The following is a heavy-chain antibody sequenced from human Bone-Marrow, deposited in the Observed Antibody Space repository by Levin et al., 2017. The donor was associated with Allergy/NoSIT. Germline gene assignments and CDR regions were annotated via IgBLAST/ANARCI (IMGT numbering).Heavy chain of an antibody. V-gene: IGHV4-39*01. CDR1: GGSISSSSYY. J-gene: IGHJ4*02. Sequence: SETLSLTCTVSGGSISSSSYYWGWIRQPPGKGLEWIGSIYYSGSTYYNPSLKSRVTISVDTSKNQFSLKLSSVTAADTAVYYCARHSSGWGQGNFDYWGQGTLVTVSS. CDR2: IYYSGST. D-gene: IGHD6-19*01. CDR3: ARHSSGWGQGNFDY.